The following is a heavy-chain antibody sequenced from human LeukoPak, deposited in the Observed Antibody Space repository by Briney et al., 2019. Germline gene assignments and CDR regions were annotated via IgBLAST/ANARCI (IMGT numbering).Heavy chain of an antibody. CDR3: ARDSHRAQDAFDM. V-gene: IGHV1-18*01. CDR2: ISGYNGNT. J-gene: IGHJ3*02. CDR1: GYTFTSYG. Sequence: GASVKVSCKASGYTFTSYGIRWVRQAPGQGLEWMGWISGYNGNTNYAQKVQGRVTMTTDTSTSTAHMELRSLRSDDTAVYYCARDSHRAQDAFDMWGQGTMVTVSS.